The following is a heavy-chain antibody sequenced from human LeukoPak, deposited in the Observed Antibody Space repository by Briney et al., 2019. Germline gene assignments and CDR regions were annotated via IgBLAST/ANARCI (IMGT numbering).Heavy chain of an antibody. D-gene: IGHD2-15*01. CDR3: ANLVVVAAIDI. CDR1: GFTFSSYA. V-gene: IGHV3-30*04. J-gene: IGHJ3*02. CDR2: ISYDGSNK. Sequence: GGSLRLSCAASGFTFSSYAMHWVRQAPGKGLEWVAVISYDGSNKYYADSVKGRFTISRDNSKNTLYLQMNSLRAEDTAVYYCANLVVVAAIDIWGQGTMVTVSS.